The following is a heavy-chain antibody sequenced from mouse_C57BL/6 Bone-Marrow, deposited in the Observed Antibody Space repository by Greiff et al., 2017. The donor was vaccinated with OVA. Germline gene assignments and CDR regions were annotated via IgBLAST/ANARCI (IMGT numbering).Heavy chain of an antibody. CDR2: IYPRSGNT. D-gene: IGHD2-3*01. CDR3: ARDDGYPSWFAY. V-gene: IGHV1-81*01. J-gene: IGHJ3*01. Sequence: QVQLQQSGAELARPGASVKLSCKASGYTFTSYGISWVKQRTGQGLEWIGEIYPRSGNTYYNEKFKGKATLTADKSYSSAYMELRSLPSEDSAVYFGARDDGYPSWFAYWGQGTLVTVSA. CDR1: GYTFTSYG.